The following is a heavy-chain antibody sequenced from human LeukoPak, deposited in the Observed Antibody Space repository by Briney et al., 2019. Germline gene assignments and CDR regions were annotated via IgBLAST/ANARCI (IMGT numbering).Heavy chain of an antibody. J-gene: IGHJ5*02. CDR1: GFTCSNAW. Sequence: GGSLRLSCAASGFTCSNAWMSWVRQAPGKGLEWVGRIKSKTDGGTTGYAAPVKGRFTISRDDSKNTLYLQMSSLKTEDTAVYYCTIVWVRGRSDPWGQGTLVTVSS. CDR2: IKSKTDGGTT. V-gene: IGHV3-15*01. D-gene: IGHD3-16*01. CDR3: TIVWVRGRSDP.